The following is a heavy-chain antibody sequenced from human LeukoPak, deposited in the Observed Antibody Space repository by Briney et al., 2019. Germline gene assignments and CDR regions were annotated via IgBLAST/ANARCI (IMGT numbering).Heavy chain of an antibody. CDR2: IKQDGSAK. CDR1: AFTFSDYW. V-gene: IGHV3-7*01. D-gene: IGHD2-2*01. Sequence: GGSLRLSCTASAFTFSDYWMTWVRQAPGKGLDWVANIKQDGSAKYYVDSVKGRFTISSDNAKNSLYLQMDSLRVEDTATYYCARWRGSTSERSDYWGQGTLVTVSS. CDR3: ARWRGSTSERSDY. J-gene: IGHJ4*02.